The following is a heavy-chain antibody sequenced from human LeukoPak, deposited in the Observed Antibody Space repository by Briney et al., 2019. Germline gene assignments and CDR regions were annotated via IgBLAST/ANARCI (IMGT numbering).Heavy chain of an antibody. Sequence: PGGSLRLSCAASGFTFSSYSMNWVRQAPGKGLEWVSYISSSSSTIYYADSVKGRFTISRDNAKNSLYLQMNSLRAEDTAVYYCAKAFREYCSSTSCYLDYWGQGTLVTVSS. CDR3: AKAFREYCSSTSCYLDY. CDR2: ISSSSSTI. CDR1: GFTFSSYS. J-gene: IGHJ4*02. D-gene: IGHD2-2*01. V-gene: IGHV3-48*04.